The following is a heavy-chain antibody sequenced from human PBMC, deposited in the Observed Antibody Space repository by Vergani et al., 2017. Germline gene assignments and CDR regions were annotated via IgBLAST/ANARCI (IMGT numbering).Heavy chain of an antibody. Sequence: QVQLVQSGAEVKKPGASVKVSCKASGYTFTGYYMHWVRQAPGQGLEWMGIINPSGGHTNYAQKFQGRVTMTRDTSTSTVYMELSSLRSEDTAIYYCARGDYGMLTGYRYWGQGTAVTVSP. J-gene: IGHJ4*02. D-gene: IGHD3-9*01. V-gene: IGHV1-46*03. CDR3: ARGDYGMLTGYRY. CDR2: INPSGGHT. CDR1: GYTFTGYY.